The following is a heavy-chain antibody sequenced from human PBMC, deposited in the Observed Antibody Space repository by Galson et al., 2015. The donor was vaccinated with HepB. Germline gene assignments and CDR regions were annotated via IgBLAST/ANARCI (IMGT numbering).Heavy chain of an antibody. D-gene: IGHD1-26*01. Sequence: SLRLSCAASGFTFSAYATIWVRQAPGKGLEWVSYINVGSTTMYYADSVKGRFIISRDNAKNLLYPQMNSLRDADTAVYYCARDGVVGAPVDYWGRGTLVTVSS. CDR1: GFTFSAYA. J-gene: IGHJ4*02. CDR3: ARDGVVGAPVDY. V-gene: IGHV3-48*02. CDR2: INVGSTTM.